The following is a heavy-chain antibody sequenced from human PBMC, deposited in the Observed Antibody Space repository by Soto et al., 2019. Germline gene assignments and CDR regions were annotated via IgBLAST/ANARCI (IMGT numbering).Heavy chain of an antibody. CDR2: ISAYNGNT. V-gene: IGHV1-18*01. CDR3: ARDWDYDSSGTNSGLAF. D-gene: IGHD3-16*01. J-gene: IGHJ6*04. Sequence: RHGHRQLLEWMGWISAYNGNTNYAQKLQGRATMTTDTSTSTAYMELRSLRSDDTAVYYCARDWDYDSSGTNSGLAFRGNGTTVTVSS.